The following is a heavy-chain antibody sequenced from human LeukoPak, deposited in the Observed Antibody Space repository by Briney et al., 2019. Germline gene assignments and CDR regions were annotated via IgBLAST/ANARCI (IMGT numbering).Heavy chain of an antibody. J-gene: IGHJ3*02. CDR1: GYSFISHW. V-gene: IGHV5-51*01. D-gene: IGHD6-13*01. CDR3: ARRSYSSSWMGAFDI. CDR2: IYPGGSDS. Sequence: GESLKISCKGSGYSFISHWIGWVRQMPGKGLEWMGIIYPGGSDSRYSPSFEGQVTISVDKSINTAYLQWISLKASDTAMYYCARRSYSSSWMGAFDIWGQGTMVTVTS.